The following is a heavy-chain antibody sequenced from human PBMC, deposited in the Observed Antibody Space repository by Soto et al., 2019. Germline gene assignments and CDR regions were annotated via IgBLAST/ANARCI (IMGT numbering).Heavy chain of an antibody. CDR2: INPNSGGT. D-gene: IGHD4-17*01. J-gene: IGHJ6*02. V-gene: IGHV1-2*02. CDR1: GYTFTGYY. CDR3: ARVPDYGDDGYYYYGMDV. Sequence: ASVKVSCKASGYTFTGYYMHWVRQAPGQGLEWMGWINPNSGGTNYAQKFQGRVTMTRDTSISTAYMELSRLRSDDTAVYYCARVPDYGDDGYYYYGMDVCGQGTTVTVSS.